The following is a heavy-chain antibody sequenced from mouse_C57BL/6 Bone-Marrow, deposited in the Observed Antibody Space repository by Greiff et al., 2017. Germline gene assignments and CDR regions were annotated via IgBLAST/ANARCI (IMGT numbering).Heavy chain of an antibody. D-gene: IGHD2-3*01. Sequence: QVQLKQSGPGLVAPSPCLSISCTASGFSLTSYGVDWVRQPPGKGLEWLGVIWGGGSTNYNSALMSRLSISKDNTKSQVFLKMNSLQTDDTAMYYCAKQDGYSRFAYWGQGTLVTVSA. V-gene: IGHV2-9*01. CDR1: GFSLTSYG. J-gene: IGHJ3*01. CDR2: IWGGGST. CDR3: AKQDGYSRFAY.